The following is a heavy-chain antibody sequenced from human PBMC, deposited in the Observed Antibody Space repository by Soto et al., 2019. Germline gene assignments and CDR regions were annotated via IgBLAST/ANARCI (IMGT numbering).Heavy chain of an antibody. CDR2: ISSSSSTI. Sequence: PGGSLRLSCAASGFTFSSYSMNWVRQAPGKGLEWVSYISSSSSTIYYADSVKGRFTISRDNAKNSLYLQMNSLRAEDTAVYYCAREVAAAGPLYYYYYYGMDVWGQGTTVTVSS. CDR1: GFTFSSYS. V-gene: IGHV3-48*01. J-gene: IGHJ6*02. D-gene: IGHD6-13*01. CDR3: AREVAAAGPLYYYYYYGMDV.